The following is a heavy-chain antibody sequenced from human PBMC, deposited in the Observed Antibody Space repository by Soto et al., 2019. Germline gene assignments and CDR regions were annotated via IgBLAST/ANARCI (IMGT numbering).Heavy chain of an antibody. J-gene: IGHJ4*02. Sequence: GGSLRLSCAASGFTFSSYAMHWVRQAPGKGLEWVAVISYDGSNKYYADSVKGRFTISRDNSKNTLYLQMNSLRAEDTAVYYCARAVNGYGSSWSQVWGQGTLVTVSS. CDR1: GFTFSSYA. D-gene: IGHD6-13*01. CDR3: ARAVNGYGSSWSQV. V-gene: IGHV3-30-3*01. CDR2: ISYDGSNK.